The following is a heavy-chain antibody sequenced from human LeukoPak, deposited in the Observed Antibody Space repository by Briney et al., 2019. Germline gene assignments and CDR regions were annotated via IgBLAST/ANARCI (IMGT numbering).Heavy chain of an antibody. Sequence: GGSLRLSCAASGFTFSSYTMSWVRQAPGKGLEWVSAISGSGGSTYYADSVKGRFTISRDNSKNTLHLQMNSLRAEDTAVYYCAKFGGRYYYDSSGYYYFDYWGQGTLVTVSS. J-gene: IGHJ4*02. CDR2: ISGSGGST. D-gene: IGHD3-22*01. CDR1: GFTFSSYT. V-gene: IGHV3-23*01. CDR3: AKFGGRYYYDSSGYYYFDY.